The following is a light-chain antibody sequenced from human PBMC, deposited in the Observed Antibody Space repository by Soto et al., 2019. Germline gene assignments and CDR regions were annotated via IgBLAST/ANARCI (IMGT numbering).Light chain of an antibody. CDR2: AAS. Sequence: DIQMTQSPSSLSASVGDRVTITCRASQGISTYLNWYQQKPGKAPKLLIYAASSLQSGVPSRFSVSGSETDFTLTISSLQPEDFATYSCQHSTTWTFGQGTKVDIK. CDR3: QHSTTWT. V-gene: IGKV1-39*01. J-gene: IGKJ1*01. CDR1: QGISTY.